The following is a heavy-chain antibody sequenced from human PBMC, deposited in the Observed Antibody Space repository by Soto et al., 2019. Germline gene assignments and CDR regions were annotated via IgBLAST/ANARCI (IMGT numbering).Heavy chain of an antibody. CDR3: ARGLLDWNDNWFDP. Sequence: GASVKVSCKASGGTFSSYTISWVRQAPGQGLEWMGRIIPILGIANYAQKFQGRVTITADKSTSTAYMELSSLRSEDTAVYYCARGLLDWNDNWFDPWGQGTLVTVSS. CDR2: IIPILGIA. J-gene: IGHJ5*02. V-gene: IGHV1-69*02. CDR1: GGTFSSYT. D-gene: IGHD1-1*01.